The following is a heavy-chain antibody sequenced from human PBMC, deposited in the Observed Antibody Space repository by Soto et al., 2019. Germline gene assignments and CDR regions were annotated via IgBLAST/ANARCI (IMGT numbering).Heavy chain of an antibody. D-gene: IGHD2-21*01. V-gene: IGHV4-39*01. CDR1: GGSISSSSYY. CDR3: VRELWGQSDP. J-gene: IGHJ5*02. Sequence: QLQLQESGPGLVKPSETLSLTCTVSGGSISSSSYYWAWIRQPPGQGLERIGSINNSGKTYYKPSLKSRVTISVDTPKNQFSLRLTPVTAADTAVYYCVRELWGQSDPWGQGTLVTVSS. CDR2: INNSGKT.